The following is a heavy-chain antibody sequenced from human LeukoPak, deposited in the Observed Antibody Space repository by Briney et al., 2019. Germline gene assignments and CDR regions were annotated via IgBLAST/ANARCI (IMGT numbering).Heavy chain of an antibody. Sequence: GGSLRLSCGASGFIFSNYGMHWVRQAPGKGLEWVAVIWYDGSNKYYADSVKGRFTISRDNSKNTLYLQMNSLRAEDTAVYYCARGALGGYDFFDYWGQGTLVTVSS. CDR2: IWYDGSNK. D-gene: IGHD5-12*01. J-gene: IGHJ4*02. V-gene: IGHV3-33*01. CDR3: ARGALGGYDFFDY. CDR1: GFIFSNYG.